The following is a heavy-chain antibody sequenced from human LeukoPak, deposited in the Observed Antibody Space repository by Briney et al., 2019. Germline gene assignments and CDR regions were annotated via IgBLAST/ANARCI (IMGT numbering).Heavy chain of an antibody. D-gene: IGHD2-2*01. Sequence: PGGSLRLSCAASGFTFSNAWMSWVRQAPGKGLEWVGRIKSKTDGGTTDYAAPVKGRFTISRDDSKNTLYLQMNSLKTEDTAVYYCTTDAIVVVPAATYYFDYRGQGTLVTVSS. V-gene: IGHV3-15*01. CDR1: GFTFSNAW. CDR3: TTDAIVVVPAATYYFDY. J-gene: IGHJ4*02. CDR2: IKSKTDGGTT.